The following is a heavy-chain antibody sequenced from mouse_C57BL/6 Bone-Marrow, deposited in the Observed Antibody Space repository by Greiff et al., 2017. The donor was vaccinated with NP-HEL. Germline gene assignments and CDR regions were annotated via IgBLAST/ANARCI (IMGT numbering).Heavy chain of an antibody. D-gene: IGHD1-1*01. CDR3: SYVSSYYYAMDY. V-gene: IGHV1-53*01. Sequence: QVQLQQPGTELVKPGASVKLSCKASGYTFTSYWMHWVKQRPGQGLEWIGNINPSHGGTHYNEKFKSKATLTVDKSSSTAYNQLSSLTSDDSAFYCCSYVSSYYYAMDYWGQGTSVTVSS. J-gene: IGHJ4*01. CDR2: INPSHGGT. CDR1: GYTFTSYW.